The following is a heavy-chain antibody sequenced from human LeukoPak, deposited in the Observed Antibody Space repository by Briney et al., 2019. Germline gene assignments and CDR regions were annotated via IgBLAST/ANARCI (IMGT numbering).Heavy chain of an antibody. CDR1: GLTFSRDW. D-gene: IGHD5-12*01. J-gene: IGHJ6*02. V-gene: IGHV3-7*03. CDR3: AKDNLVATGMDV. CDR2: IKQDGGET. Sequence: GGSLRLSCEGFGLTFSRDWMSWVRQAPGKGLEWVANIKQDGGETYYGDSVKGRFTISRDNAKNSLYLQMNSLRAEDTALYYCAKDNLVATGMDVWGQGTTVTVSS.